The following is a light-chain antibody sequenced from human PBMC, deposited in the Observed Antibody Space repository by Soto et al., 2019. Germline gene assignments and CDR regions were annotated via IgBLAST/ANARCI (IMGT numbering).Light chain of an antibody. CDR2: EVS. J-gene: IGLJ3*02. CDR1: SSDIGSNNY. V-gene: IGLV2-14*01. Sequence: QSALTQPASVSGSPGQSITISCTGTSSDIGSNNYVSWYQQHPGKAPKLMIYEVSNRPSGVSNHFSGSKSGNTASLTISGLQAEDEAVYYCSSYTTTTRLFGGGTQVTVL. CDR3: SSYTTTTRL.